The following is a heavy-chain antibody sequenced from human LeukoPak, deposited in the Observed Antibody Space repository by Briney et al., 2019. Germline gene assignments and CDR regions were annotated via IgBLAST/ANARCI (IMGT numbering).Heavy chain of an antibody. CDR3: AKDVGKWESLHFFDY. J-gene: IGHJ4*02. Sequence: GGSLRLSCAASGFTFSSYSMNWVRQAPGKGLEWVSYISSSSSTIYYADSVKGRFTISRDNAKNSLYLQMNSLRGDDTAVYYCAKDVGKWESLHFFDYWGQGTLVTVSS. CDR2: ISSSSSTI. CDR1: GFTFSSYS. D-gene: IGHD1-26*01. V-gene: IGHV3-48*01.